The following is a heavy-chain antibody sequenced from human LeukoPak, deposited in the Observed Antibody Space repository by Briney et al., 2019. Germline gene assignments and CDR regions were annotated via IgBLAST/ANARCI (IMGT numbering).Heavy chain of an antibody. Sequence: PSETLSLTCTVSGGSISSYYWSWIRQPPGKGLEWIGYIYYSGSTNYNPSLKSRVTISVDTSKNQFSLKLSSVTAADTAVYYCARARYYDFWSGYRWLDPWGQGTLVTVSS. CDR1: GGSISSYY. CDR3: ARARYYDFWSGYRWLDP. J-gene: IGHJ5*02. V-gene: IGHV4-59*01. D-gene: IGHD3-3*01. CDR2: IYYSGST.